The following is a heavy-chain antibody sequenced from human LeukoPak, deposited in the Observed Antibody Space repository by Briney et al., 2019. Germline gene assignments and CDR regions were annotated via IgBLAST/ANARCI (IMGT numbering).Heavy chain of an antibody. V-gene: IGHV3-11*01. CDR3: ARRAAAGSCFDY. J-gene: IGHJ4*02. CDR1: GFTFSDYY. D-gene: IGHD6-13*01. Sequence: GGSLRLSCAVSGFTFSDYYMSWIRQAPGKGREWVSYISSGSSTISHADSVKGRFTISRDNAENSLYLQMNSLRAEDTAMYYCARRAAAGSCFDYWGQGTLVTVSS. CDR2: ISSGSSTI.